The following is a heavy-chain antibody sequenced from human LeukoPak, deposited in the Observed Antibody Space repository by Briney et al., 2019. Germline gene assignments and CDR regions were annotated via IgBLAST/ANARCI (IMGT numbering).Heavy chain of an antibody. Sequence: ASVKVSCKASGYTFTGYYMHWARQAPGQGLEWMGWINPNSGGTDYAQRFQGRVTMTRDTSISTAYMELSRLRSDDTAVYYCARGPSSGWFLSQFDYWGQGTLVTVSS. CDR1: GYTFTGYY. J-gene: IGHJ4*02. CDR2: INPNSGGT. V-gene: IGHV1-2*02. CDR3: ARGPSSGWFLSQFDY. D-gene: IGHD6-19*01.